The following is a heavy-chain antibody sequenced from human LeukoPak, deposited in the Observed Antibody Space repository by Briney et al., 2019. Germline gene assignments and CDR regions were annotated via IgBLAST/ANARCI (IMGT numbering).Heavy chain of an antibody. CDR1: GFTFSSYW. CDR3: AKDRRDIVVVVAATQSDYGMDV. J-gene: IGHJ6*02. V-gene: IGHV3-7*03. CDR2: IKQDGSEK. D-gene: IGHD2-15*01. Sequence: GGSLRLSCAASGFTFSSYWMSWVRQAPGKGLEWVANIKQDGSEKYYVDSVKGRFTISRDNAKNSLYLQMNSLRAEDTAVYYCAKDRRDIVVVVAATQSDYGMDVWGQGTTVTVSS.